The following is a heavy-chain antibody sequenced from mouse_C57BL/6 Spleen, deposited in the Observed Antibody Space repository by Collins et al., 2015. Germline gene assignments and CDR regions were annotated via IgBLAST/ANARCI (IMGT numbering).Heavy chain of an antibody. J-gene: IGHJ3*01. CDR3: ASYDHPFAY. CDR2: ISSGGSYT. V-gene: IGHV5-9-3*01. Sequence: EVQLVESGGGLVKPGGSLKLSCAASGFTFSSYAMSWVRQTPEKRLEWVATISSGGSYTYYPDSVKGRFTISRDNAKNTLYLQMSSLRSEDTAMYYCASYDHPFAYWGQGTLVTVSA. CDR1: GFTFSSYA. D-gene: IGHD2-3*01.